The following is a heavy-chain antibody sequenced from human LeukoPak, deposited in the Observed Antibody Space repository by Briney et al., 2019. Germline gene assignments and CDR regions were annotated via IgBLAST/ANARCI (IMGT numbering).Heavy chain of an antibody. Sequence: GGSLRLSCAASGFTFSSYAMYWVRQAPGKGLEWVAVISYDGRNKYYADSVKGRFTISRDNAKNSLFLQMNSLRAEDTAIYYCARDPTADDYWGQGTLVTVSS. CDR3: ARDPTADDY. V-gene: IGHV3-30*04. CDR2: ISYDGRNK. D-gene: IGHD2-2*01. CDR1: GFTFSSYA. J-gene: IGHJ4*02.